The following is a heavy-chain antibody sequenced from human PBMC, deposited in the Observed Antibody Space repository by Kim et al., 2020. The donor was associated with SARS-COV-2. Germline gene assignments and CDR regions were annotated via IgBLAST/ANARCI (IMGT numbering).Heavy chain of an antibody. J-gene: IGHJ6*02. D-gene: IGHD6-19*01. CDR3: AKDLGGSGWYVPGPRGMDV. Sequence: RFTISRDNAKNSLYLQMNSLRAEDTALYYCAKDLGGSGWYVPGPRGMDVWGQGTTVTVSS. V-gene: IGHV3-9*01.